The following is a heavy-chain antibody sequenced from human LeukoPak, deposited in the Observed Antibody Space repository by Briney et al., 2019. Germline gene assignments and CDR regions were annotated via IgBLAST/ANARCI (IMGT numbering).Heavy chain of an antibody. J-gene: IGHJ3*02. V-gene: IGHV3-48*02. CDR1: GFTFSDYS. D-gene: IGHD3-10*01. CDR3: AREGYYGAFDI. Sequence: PGGSLRLSCAASGFTFSDYSMNWVRQAPGKGLEWVSYIGANSAIYYADSVKGRFTISRDNAKNSLSLQMNNLRDDDTAVYYCAREGYYGAFDIWGQGTMVTVSS. CDR2: IGANSAI.